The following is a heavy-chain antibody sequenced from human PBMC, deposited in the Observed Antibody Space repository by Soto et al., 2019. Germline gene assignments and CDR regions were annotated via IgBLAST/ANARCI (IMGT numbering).Heavy chain of an antibody. Sequence: QVQLVQSGAEVKKPGASVKVSCKASGYTFTSYAMHWVRQAPGQRLEWMGWINAGNGNTKYSQKFQGRVTITRDTSASTAYMELSSLRSEDTAVYYCARVGGFGAVVVAATDWFDPWGQGTLVTVSS. J-gene: IGHJ5*02. V-gene: IGHV1-3*01. CDR3: ARVGGFGAVVVAATDWFDP. CDR2: INAGNGNT. D-gene: IGHD2-15*01. CDR1: GYTFTSYA.